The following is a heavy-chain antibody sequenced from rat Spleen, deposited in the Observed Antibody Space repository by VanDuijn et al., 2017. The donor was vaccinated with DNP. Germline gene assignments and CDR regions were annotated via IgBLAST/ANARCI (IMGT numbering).Heavy chain of an antibody. CDR3: ARGGDGYDY. CDR2: ISPSGDDT. J-gene: IGHJ2*01. Sequence: EVQLVESGGGLVQPGRSLKLSCAASGFTFSNFGMHWIRQAPTKGLEWVASISPSGDDTYYRDSVKGRFTISRDNAKNTQYLQMDSLRSEDTATYYCARGGDGYDYWGQGVMVTVSS. V-gene: IGHV5-19*01. D-gene: IGHD1-12*03. CDR1: GFTFSNFG.